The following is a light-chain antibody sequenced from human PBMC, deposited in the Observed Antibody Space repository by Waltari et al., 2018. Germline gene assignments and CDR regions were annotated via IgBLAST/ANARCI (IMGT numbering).Light chain of an antibody. CDR1: QAIRNE. CDR2: GAS. CDR3: LQDYTFPRT. J-gene: IGKJ1*01. Sequence: AIQMTQSPSSLSASVGDRVTITCRASQAIRNELAWFQQKSGKAPKLLIYGASTLQSGVPSRFSGSGSGTDFTLAISSLQPEDFATYYCLQDYTFPRTFGQGTKVEIK. V-gene: IGKV1-6*01.